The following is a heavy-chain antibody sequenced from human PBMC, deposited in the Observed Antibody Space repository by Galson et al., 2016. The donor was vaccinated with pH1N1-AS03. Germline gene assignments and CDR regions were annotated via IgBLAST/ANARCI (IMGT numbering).Heavy chain of an antibody. CDR1: GDTLKNYI. CDR3: ATGPLSQFLDWKFAYLYGLDV. CDR2: FDPRFGTA. V-gene: IGHV1-69*13. D-gene: IGHD3-3*01. J-gene: IGHJ6*02. Sequence: SVKVSCKASGDTLKNYIISWVRQAPGQGLEWTGGFDPRFGTARYAQNLQGRVTITVDESTSTAYLELSSLRSVDTAVSYCATGPLSQFLDWKFAYLYGLDVWGQGTTGTVSS.